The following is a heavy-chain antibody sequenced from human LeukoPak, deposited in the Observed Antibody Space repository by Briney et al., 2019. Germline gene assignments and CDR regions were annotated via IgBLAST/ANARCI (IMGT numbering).Heavy chain of an antibody. V-gene: IGHV3-33*01. CDR1: RFTFSSYG. Sequence: GGSLRLSCAASRFTFSSYGMHWVRQAPGKGLEWVAVIWYDGSNKYYADSVKGRFTISRDNSKNTLYLQMNSLRADDTAVYYCARGWAWGSGYSGLGIFDYWGQGTLVTVSS. D-gene: IGHD5-12*01. J-gene: IGHJ4*02. CDR2: IWYDGSNK. CDR3: ARGWAWGSGYSGLGIFDY.